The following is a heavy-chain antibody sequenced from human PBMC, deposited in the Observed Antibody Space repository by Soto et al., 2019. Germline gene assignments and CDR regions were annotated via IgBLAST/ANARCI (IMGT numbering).Heavy chain of an antibody. CDR1: GFTVSSNY. CDR2: IYSGGST. J-gene: IGHJ4*02. CDR3: ARDRCVSTNCYYDY. Sequence: GGSLRLSCAASGFTVSSNYMSWVRQAPGKGLEWISVIYSGGSTYYADSVKGRFTLSRDNSKNTLYLQMNSLRAEDTAVYYCARDRCVSTNCYYDYWGQGILVTVSS. D-gene: IGHD2-2*01. V-gene: IGHV3-53*01.